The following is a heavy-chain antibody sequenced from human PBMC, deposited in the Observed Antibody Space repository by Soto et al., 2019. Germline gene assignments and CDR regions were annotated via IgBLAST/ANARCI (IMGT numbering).Heavy chain of an antibody. CDR2: ISYDGSNK. J-gene: IGHJ6*02. Sequence: QVQLVESGGGVVQPGRSLRLSCAASGFTFSNNAMDWVPQAPGKGLEWVAVISYDGSNKYIAESVKGRFTISRDNSKNTLFLQMNSLRAEDTAVYYWARGTTTSAFSAMDVWGQGTTVTVSS. CDR3: ARGTTTSAFSAMDV. CDR1: GFTFSNNA. D-gene: IGHD1-1*01. V-gene: IGHV3-30-3*01.